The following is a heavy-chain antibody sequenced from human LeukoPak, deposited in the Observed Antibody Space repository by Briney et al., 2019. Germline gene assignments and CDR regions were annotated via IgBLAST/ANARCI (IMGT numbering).Heavy chain of an antibody. J-gene: IGHJ4*02. V-gene: IGHV1-18*01. D-gene: IGHD6-13*01. CDR1: GYTFPSYG. CDR2: ISPYSGNT. CDR3: ARASGVSAAGSPYYFDY. Sequence: GASVKVSCKASGYTFPSYGITWVRQAPGQGLKCMGWISPYSGNTDYAQKFQGRVTMTTDTSTTTAYMELRSLRSDDTAVYYCARASGVSAAGSPYYFDYWGQGTLVTVSS.